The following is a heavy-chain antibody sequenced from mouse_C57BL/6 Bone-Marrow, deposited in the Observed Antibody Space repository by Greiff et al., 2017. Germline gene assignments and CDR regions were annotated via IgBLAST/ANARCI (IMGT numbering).Heavy chain of an antibody. J-gene: IGHJ2*01. V-gene: IGHV14-4*01. Sequence: EVQLQESGAELVRPGASVKLSCIASGFNIKDDYIHWVKQRPEQGLEWIGWIDPEIGDTEYASKFKGKATITLDISSNTAYLQLSILTSEDTAIYYCSSFDGNYFDFWGQGTPLTVAS. CDR2: IDPEIGDT. D-gene: IGHD2-3*01. CDR1: GFNIKDDY. CDR3: SSFDGNYFDF.